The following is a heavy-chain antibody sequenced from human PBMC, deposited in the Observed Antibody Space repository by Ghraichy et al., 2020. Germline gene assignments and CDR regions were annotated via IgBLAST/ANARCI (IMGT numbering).Heavy chain of an antibody. CDR3: ARGRIAAAGVYYYYGMDV. CDR2: IYSGGST. CDR1: GFTVSSNY. D-gene: IGHD6-13*01. J-gene: IGHJ6*02. Sequence: GGSLRLSCAASGFTVSSNYMSWVRQAPGKGLEWVSVIYSGGSTYYADSVKGRFTISRDNSKNTLYLQMNSLRAEDTAVYYCARGRIAAAGVYYYYGMDVWGQGTTVTVSS. V-gene: IGHV3-66*01.